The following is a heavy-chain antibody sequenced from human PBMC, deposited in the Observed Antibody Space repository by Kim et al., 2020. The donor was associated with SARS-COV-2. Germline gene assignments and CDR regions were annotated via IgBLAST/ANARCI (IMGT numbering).Heavy chain of an antibody. D-gene: IGHD1-26*01. CDR2: ST. Sequence: STYYADSVKGRFTISRDNSKNTLYLQMNSLRAEDTAVYYCARDMWEHNGYWDQGTLVTVSS. CDR3: ARDMWEHNGY. V-gene: IGHV3-53*01. J-gene: IGHJ4*02.